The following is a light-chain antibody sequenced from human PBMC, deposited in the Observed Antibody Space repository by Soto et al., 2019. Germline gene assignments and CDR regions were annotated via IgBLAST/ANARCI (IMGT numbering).Light chain of an antibody. CDR3: QEYHSWPAT. J-gene: IGKJ4*01. Sequence: DLQMTQSPSSLSASVGDTVTITCRASQDIGNFFSWFQQKPGTAPKSLISAASSLQSGVPSKFSVSGSGTDINLSISSLQPEDVAIYYCQEYHSWPATFGGGTKVEI. CDR2: AAS. V-gene: IGKV1-16*02. CDR1: QDIGNF.